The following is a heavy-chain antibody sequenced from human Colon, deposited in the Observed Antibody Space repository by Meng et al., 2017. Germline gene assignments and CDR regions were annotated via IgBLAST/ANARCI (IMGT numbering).Heavy chain of an antibody. CDR2: IHYSGSR. V-gene: IGHV4-61*01. J-gene: IGHJ4*02. CDR3: ARFYGSGTFEVHDY. Sequence: VQLPGPGPGLVRPSETLSLTCNVSGGSVSSASYYWSWIRQPPGKGLEWIGLIHYSGSRNYNPSLKSRVTMSVDTSKNQVSLRLTSVTAADTAVYYCARFYGSGTFEVHDYWGQGTLVTVSS. CDR1: GGSVSSASYY. D-gene: IGHD3-10*01.